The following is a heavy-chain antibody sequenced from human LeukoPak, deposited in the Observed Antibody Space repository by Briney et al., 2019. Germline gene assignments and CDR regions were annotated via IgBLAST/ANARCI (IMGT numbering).Heavy chain of an antibody. J-gene: IGHJ4*02. Sequence: PGGSLKLSCAASGFILNASAIYWVRQASGKGLEWVGRIRSKDHAYATSYAASLKGRFTISRDDSKNMAYLQMNSLKIEDTAVYYCTSPIFSSIPSWPVDYWGQGTLVTVSS. CDR1: GFILNASA. CDR2: IRSKDHAYAT. CDR3: TSPIFSSIPSWPVDY. V-gene: IGHV3-73*01. D-gene: IGHD3-3*01.